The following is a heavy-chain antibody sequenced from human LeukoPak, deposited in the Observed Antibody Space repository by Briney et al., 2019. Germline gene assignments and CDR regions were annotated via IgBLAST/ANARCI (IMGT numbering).Heavy chain of an antibody. CDR1: GGTFSSYA. D-gene: IGHD5-12*01. CDR3: ARETYSAYDYYDY. V-gene: IGHV1-69*01. J-gene: IGHJ4*02. Sequence: SVKVSCKASGGTFSSYAISWVRQAPGQGLEWMGGIIPIFGTANYAQKFQGRVTITADESTSTAYMELSSLRSEDTAVYYCARETYSAYDYYDYWGQGTLVTVSS. CDR2: IIPIFGTA.